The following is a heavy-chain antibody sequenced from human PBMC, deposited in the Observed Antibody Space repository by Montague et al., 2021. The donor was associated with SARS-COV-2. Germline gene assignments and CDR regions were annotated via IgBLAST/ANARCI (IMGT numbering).Heavy chain of an antibody. D-gene: IGHD5-12*01. Sequence: SETLSLTCTVSGGSISSNFWSWVRQPPGKGLEWIGYIYYSGSTNYNPSLKSRVTISVDTSKNQFSLQLSSVTAADTAVYYCARTRGYDPLFDFWGQGTLVTVSS. CDR2: IYYSGST. J-gene: IGHJ4*02. CDR3: ARTRGYDPLFDF. CDR1: GGSISSNF. V-gene: IGHV4-59*01.